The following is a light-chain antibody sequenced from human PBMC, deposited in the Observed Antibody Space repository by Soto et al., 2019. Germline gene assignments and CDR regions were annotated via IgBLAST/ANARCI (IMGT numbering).Light chain of an antibody. CDR3: QQRSNWPWT. V-gene: IGKV3-11*01. Sequence: EIVLTQSPATLSLSPVERATLSCRASQSVSSYLAWYQQKPGQAPRLLIYDASNRATGIPARFSSSGSGTDFTLTISSLEPEDFAVYYCQQRSNWPWTFGQGTKVEIK. J-gene: IGKJ1*01. CDR1: QSVSSY. CDR2: DAS.